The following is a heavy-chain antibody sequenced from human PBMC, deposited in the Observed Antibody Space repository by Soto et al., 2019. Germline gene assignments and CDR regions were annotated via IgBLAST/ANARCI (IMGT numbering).Heavy chain of an antibody. D-gene: IGHD2-15*01. J-gene: IGHJ6*02. CDR1: GFTFSSYA. V-gene: IGHV3-23*01. CDR3: AKVSGGCSGGSCYPYYYYYGMDV. CDR2: ISGSGGST. Sequence: PGGSLRLSCAASGFTFSSYAMSWVRQAPGKGLEWVSAISGSGGSTYYADSVKGRFTISRDNSKNTLYLQMNSLRAEDTAVYYCAKVSGGCSGGSCYPYYYYYGMDVWGQGTTVTVSS.